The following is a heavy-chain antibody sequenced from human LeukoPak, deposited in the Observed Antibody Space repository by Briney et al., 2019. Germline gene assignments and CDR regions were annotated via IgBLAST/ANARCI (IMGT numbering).Heavy chain of an antibody. V-gene: IGHV1-2*02. CDR3: ARDRRISTFRYSGSCLGY. J-gene: IGHJ4*02. Sequence: ASVKVSCKASGYTFTGYYMHWVRQAPGQGLEWMGWINPNSGGTNYAQKFQGRVTMTRDTSISTAYMELSSLRSEDTAVYYCARDRRISTFRYSGSCLGYWGQGTLVTVSS. CDR1: GYTFTGYY. CDR2: INPNSGGT. D-gene: IGHD1-26*01.